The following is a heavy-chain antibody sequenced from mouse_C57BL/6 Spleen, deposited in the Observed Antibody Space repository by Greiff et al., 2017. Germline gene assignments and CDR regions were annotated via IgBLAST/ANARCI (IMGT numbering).Heavy chain of an antibody. J-gene: IGHJ1*03. CDR3: ASYCSNYGGDFGG. Sequence: QVHVKQSGPELVKPGASVKISCKASGYAFSSSWMNWVKQRPGQGLEWIGRIYPGDGDTNYNGKFKGKATLTADKSSSTAYMQLSSLTSEDSAVYFCASYCSNYGGDFGGRGTATTVT. D-gene: IGHD2-5*01. CDR2: IYPGDGDT. V-gene: IGHV1-82*01. CDR1: GYAFSSSW.